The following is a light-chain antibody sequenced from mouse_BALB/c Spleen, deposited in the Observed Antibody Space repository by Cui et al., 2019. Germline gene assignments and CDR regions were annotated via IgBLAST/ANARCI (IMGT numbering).Light chain of an antibody. CDR1: SSVSY. CDR2: LTS. J-gene: IGKJ5*01. CDR3: QQWSSNPRT. V-gene: IGKV4-68*01. Sequence: QIVLTQSPALMSASPGEKVTMTCSASSSVSYMYWYQQKPRSSPKPWIYLTSNLASGVPARFSGGGSGTSYSLTISSMEAEDAATYYCQQWSSNPRTFGAGTKLELK.